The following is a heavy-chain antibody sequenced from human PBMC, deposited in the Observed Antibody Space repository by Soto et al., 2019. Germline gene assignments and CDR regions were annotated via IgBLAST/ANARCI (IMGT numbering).Heavy chain of an antibody. CDR2: ISSGGSTK. V-gene: IGHV3-30-3*01. D-gene: IGHD3-9*01. Sequence: QVQLVESGGGVVQPGRSLRLSCAASGFTFSGYTMHWVRQAPGKGLEWVAVISSGGSTKYYAVSVKGRFTISRDNSKNTLFLQLNSLRAEDRPVYYCAKDWGFDSGFWYFDIWGRGNLVSVSS. CDR3: AKDWGFDSGFWYFDI. J-gene: IGHJ2*01. CDR1: GFTFSGYT.